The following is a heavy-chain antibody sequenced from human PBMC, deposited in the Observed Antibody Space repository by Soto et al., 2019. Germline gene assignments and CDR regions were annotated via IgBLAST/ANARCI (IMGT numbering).Heavy chain of an antibody. J-gene: IGHJ4*02. CDR3: VTVRYEAAAGGHYYFDF. CDR2: IGGEDST. CDR1: GFTFRNYP. D-gene: IGHD6-13*01. V-gene: IGHV3-23*01. Sequence: EVQLLESGGGLAQPGGSLRLSCAASGFTFRNYPMGWVRQAPRRGLEWLSTIGGEDSTAYVDSVKGRFIISRDNSKDTLFLQMSSLRAEDSAIYYCVTVRYEAAAGGHYYFDFWGQGTLVTVSS.